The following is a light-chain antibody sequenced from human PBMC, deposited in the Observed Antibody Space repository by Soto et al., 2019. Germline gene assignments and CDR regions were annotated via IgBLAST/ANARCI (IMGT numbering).Light chain of an antibody. CDR1: QGISSA. Sequence: AIQLTQSPSSLSASVGDRVTITCRASQGISSALAWYQQKPGKAPKLLIYDASSLESGVPSRFSGSGSGTDFTLTISSLQPEDFATYYCQQADSFPTFGGGTKVEIK. V-gene: IGKV1-13*02. J-gene: IGKJ4*01. CDR3: QQADSFPT. CDR2: DAS.